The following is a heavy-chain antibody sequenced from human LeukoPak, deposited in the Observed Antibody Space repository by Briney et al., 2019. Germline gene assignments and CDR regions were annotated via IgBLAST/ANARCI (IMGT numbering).Heavy chain of an antibody. V-gene: IGHV4-59*12. CDR2: MYYSGGT. CDR1: GGSLSNYY. Sequence: SETLSLTCAVSGGSLSNYYWSWIRQPPGKGLEWIAYMYYSGGTNYNPSLKSRVTISVDTSKNQFSLKLSSVTPEDTAVYYCAREVTVAGTFDYWGQGTLVTVSS. D-gene: IGHD6-19*01. CDR3: AREVTVAGTFDY. J-gene: IGHJ4*02.